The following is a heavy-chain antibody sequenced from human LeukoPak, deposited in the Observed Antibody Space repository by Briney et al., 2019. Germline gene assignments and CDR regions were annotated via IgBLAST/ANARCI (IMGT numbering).Heavy chain of an antibody. CDR1: GYTFTGYY. CDR3: ARETDPIVRWRANHDAFDI. Sequence: GASVKVSCKASGYTFTGYYMHWVRQAPGQGLEWMGWINPNSGGTNYAQKFQGRVTMTRDTSISTAYMELSRLRSDDTAVYYCARETDPIVRWRANHDAFDIWGQGTMVTVSS. CDR2: INPNSGGT. V-gene: IGHV1-2*02. J-gene: IGHJ3*02. D-gene: IGHD3-16*01.